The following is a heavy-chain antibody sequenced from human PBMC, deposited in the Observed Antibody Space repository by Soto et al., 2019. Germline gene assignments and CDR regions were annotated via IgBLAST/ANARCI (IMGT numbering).Heavy chain of an antibody. CDR2: IIPIFGTI. V-gene: IGHV1-69*13. CDR3: ASRERVDAFDV. J-gene: IGHJ3*01. Sequence: ASVKVSCKASVVSFSTYGITWVRQASGQGLEWMGGIIPIFGTIKFAQKFQGRLTITPDESTSTVYMELSSLTSEDTAVYYCASRERVDAFDVWGQGTMVTVSS. CDR1: VVSFSTYG. D-gene: IGHD1-26*01.